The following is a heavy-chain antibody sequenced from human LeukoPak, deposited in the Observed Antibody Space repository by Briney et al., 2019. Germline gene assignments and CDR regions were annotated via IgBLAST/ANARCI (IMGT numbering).Heavy chain of an antibody. CDR1: GFTFSSYA. Sequence: GSLRLSCAASGFTFSSYAMSWIRQPPGKGLEWIGYIYYSGSTNYNPSLKSRVTISVDTSKNQFSLKLSSVTAADTAVYYCARVVGGSTYYFDYWGQGTLVTVSS. J-gene: IGHJ4*02. V-gene: IGHV4-59*13. D-gene: IGHD3-10*01. CDR3: ARVVGGSTYYFDY. CDR2: IYYSGST.